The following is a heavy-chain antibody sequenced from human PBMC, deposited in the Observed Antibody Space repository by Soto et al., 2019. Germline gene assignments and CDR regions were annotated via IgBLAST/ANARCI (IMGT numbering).Heavy chain of an antibody. D-gene: IGHD1-26*01. Sequence: SETLSLTCTVSGGSISSYYWSWIRQPPGKGLEWIGYIYYSGSTNYNPSLKSRVTISVDTSKNQFSLKLSSVTAADTAVYYCARIDVYGRCDSWGQGTLVTVSS. CDR1: GGSISSYY. CDR3: ARIDVYGRCDS. CDR2: IYYSGST. J-gene: IGHJ4*02. V-gene: IGHV4-59*01.